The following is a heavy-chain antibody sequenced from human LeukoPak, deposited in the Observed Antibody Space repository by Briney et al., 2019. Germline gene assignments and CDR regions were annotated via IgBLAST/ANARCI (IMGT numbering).Heavy chain of an antibody. V-gene: IGHV5-51*01. Sequence: GESLKISCKASGYTFTSYWIGWVRQMPGKGLEWMGMIYPGDSDSRFSPSFEGQVTFSVDKSTNTAYLRWNSLKASDTAMYFCARPQRREVQGRDGFDVWGQGTMVIVSS. J-gene: IGHJ3*01. CDR3: ARPQRREVQGRDGFDV. D-gene: IGHD5-24*01. CDR1: GYTFTSYW. CDR2: IYPGDSDS.